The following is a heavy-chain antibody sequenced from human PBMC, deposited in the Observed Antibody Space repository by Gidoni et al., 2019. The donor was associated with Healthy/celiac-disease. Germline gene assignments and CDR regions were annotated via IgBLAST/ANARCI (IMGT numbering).Heavy chain of an antibody. D-gene: IGHD5-12*01. Sequence: EVQLVESGGGLVKPGGSLRLSCAASGFTFSSYSMNWVRQAPGKGLEWVSSISSSSSYIYYADSVKGRFTISRDNAKNSLYLQMNSLRAEDTAVYYCARDVEMATGAWDYWGQGTLVTVSS. J-gene: IGHJ4*02. CDR3: ARDVEMATGAWDY. CDR2: ISSSSSYI. CDR1: GFTFSSYS. V-gene: IGHV3-21*01.